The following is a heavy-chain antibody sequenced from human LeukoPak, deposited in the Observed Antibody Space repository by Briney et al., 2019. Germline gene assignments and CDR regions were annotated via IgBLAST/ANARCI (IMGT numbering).Heavy chain of an antibody. CDR3: ASPTSATLSSSRGYYYYYYMDV. D-gene: IGHD6-6*01. Sequence: SSVKVSCKASGGTFSSYAISWVRQAPGQGLEWMGGIIPIFGTANYAQKFKGRVTITADESTSTAYMELSSLRSEDTAVYYCASPTSATLSSSRGYYYYYYMDVWGKGTTVTVFS. V-gene: IGHV1-69*01. CDR2: IIPIFGTA. CDR1: GGTFSSYA. J-gene: IGHJ6*03.